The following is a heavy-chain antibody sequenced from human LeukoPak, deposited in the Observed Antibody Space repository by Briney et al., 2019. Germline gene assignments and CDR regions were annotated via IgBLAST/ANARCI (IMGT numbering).Heavy chain of an antibody. V-gene: IGHV3-21*01. CDR1: GFTFSSYS. D-gene: IGHD6-6*01. CDR3: AREGIAARPPYYYGMGV. J-gene: IGHJ6*02. Sequence: GGSLRLSCAASGFTFSSYSMNWARQAPGKGLEWVSSISSSSSYIYYADSVKGRFTISRDNAKNSLYLQMNSLRAEDTAVYYCAREGIAARPPYYYGMGVWGQGTTVTVSS. CDR2: ISSSSSYI.